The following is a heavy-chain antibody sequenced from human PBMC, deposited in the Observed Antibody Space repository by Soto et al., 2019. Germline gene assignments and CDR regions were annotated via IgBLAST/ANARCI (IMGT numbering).Heavy chain of an antibody. CDR3: ARGSSWAHFDY. Sequence: QVQLVQSGAEVKKPGASVKVSCKPSGYTFTSYAIHWVRQAPGQGLEWMGWINTAKDNTQYSQNYQXXVTITRDKSASIVHMEVSSLRSEDTAVYYCARGSSWAHFDYWGQGTLVTVSS. V-gene: IGHV1-3*04. CDR2: INTAKDNT. D-gene: IGHD6-13*01. J-gene: IGHJ4*02. CDR1: GYTFTSYA.